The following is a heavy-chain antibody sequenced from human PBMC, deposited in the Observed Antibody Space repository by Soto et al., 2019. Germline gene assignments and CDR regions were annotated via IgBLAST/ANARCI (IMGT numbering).Heavy chain of an antibody. V-gene: IGHV3-15*07. Sequence: GGSLRLSCAASGFTFSNAWMNWVRQAPGKGLEWVGRIKSKTDGGTTDYAAPVKGRFTISRDDSKNTLYLQMNSLKTEDTAVYYCTTDERLADGVRGVIITATYYYYYGMDVWGQGTTVTVSS. J-gene: IGHJ6*02. CDR3: TTDERLADGVRGVIITATYYYYYGMDV. CDR2: IKSKTDGGTT. CDR1: GFTFSNAW. D-gene: IGHD3-10*01.